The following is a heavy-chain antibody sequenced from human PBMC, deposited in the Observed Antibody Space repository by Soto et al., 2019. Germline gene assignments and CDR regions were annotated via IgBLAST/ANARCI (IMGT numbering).Heavy chain of an antibody. Sequence: EVQLLESGGGLVQPGGSLRLSCAASGFTFSNYAMTWVRQAPGKGLEWVSVITGSGGGTYFVDSVKGRFTIARDNSKNTVYLQMNSLRAEDTAVYYCAKRPLTAAGFDYWGQVTLVTVSS. CDR1: GFTFSNYA. CDR3: AKRPLTAAGFDY. CDR2: ITGSGGGT. V-gene: IGHV3-23*01. J-gene: IGHJ4*02. D-gene: IGHD6-13*01.